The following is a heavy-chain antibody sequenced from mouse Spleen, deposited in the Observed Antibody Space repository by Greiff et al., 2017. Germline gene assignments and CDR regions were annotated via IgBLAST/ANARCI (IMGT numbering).Heavy chain of an antibody. J-gene: IGHJ4*01. CDR3: ARHKKYGNYVAMDY. CDR1: GFSLTSYG. Sequence: QVQLKETGPGLVAPSQSLSITCTVSGFSLTSYGVHWVRQPPGKGLEWLVVIWSDGSTNYNSALKSRLSISKDNSKSQVFLKMNSLQTDDTAMYYCARHKKYGNYVAMDYWGQGTSVTVSS. V-gene: IGHV2-6-1*01. CDR2: IWSDGST. D-gene: IGHD2-10*02.